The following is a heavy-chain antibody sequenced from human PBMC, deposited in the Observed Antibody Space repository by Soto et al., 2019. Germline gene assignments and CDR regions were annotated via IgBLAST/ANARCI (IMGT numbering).Heavy chain of an antibody. CDR3: TTGLTIFRVVIDP. CDR2: IKSKSDGATT. V-gene: IGHV3-15*01. Sequence: GGSLRLSCAASGFTFSNALITWVRQAPGKGLEWVGRIKSKSDGATTDYAAPVRGRFIISRDDSKNTLYLQMNSLKTEDTAVYYCTTGLTIFRVVIDPAGQGTLVKVSS. D-gene: IGHD3-3*01. J-gene: IGHJ5*02. CDR1: GFTFSNAL.